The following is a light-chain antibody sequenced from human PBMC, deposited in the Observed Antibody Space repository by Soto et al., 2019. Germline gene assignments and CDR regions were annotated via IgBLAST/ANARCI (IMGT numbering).Light chain of an antibody. CDR2: EVS. Sequence: QSALPQPASVSGSPGQSITISCTGTNSDIGDYNYVSWYQQHPGKAPKLMIYEVSNRPSGISIRFSGSKSGNTASLTISGLQTEDEADYYCSSYSGSNTLEVFGPGTKVTVL. CDR1: NSDIGDYNY. J-gene: IGLJ1*01. CDR3: SSYSGSNTLEV. V-gene: IGLV2-14*01.